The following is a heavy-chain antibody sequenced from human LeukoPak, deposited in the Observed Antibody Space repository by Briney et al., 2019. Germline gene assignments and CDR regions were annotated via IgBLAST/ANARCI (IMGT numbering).Heavy chain of an antibody. CDR2: IDKSGGNI. V-gene: IGHV3-23*01. D-gene: IGHD7-27*01. Sequence: PGGSLRLSCAASGFTFDTYAMTWVRQAPGKGLEWVSVIDKSGGNIHYLDSAKGRFTISRDNSKNTLYLQMNNLRVEDTAVYYCAKYGQTGEPSDYWGQGTLVAVSS. CDR1: GFTFDTYA. CDR3: AKYGQTGEPSDY. J-gene: IGHJ4*02.